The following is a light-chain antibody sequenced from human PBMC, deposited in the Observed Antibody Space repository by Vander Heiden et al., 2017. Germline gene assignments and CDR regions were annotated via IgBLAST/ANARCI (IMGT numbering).Light chain of an antibody. CDR1: KTISSIC. CDR3: QQYGSSLLT. J-gene: IGKJ4*01. V-gene: IGKV3-20*01. CDR2: GAS. Sequence: CISSKTISSICFALAQQKPGQAPRLLIYGASSRATGIPDRFSGSGSGTTFTLTIRRLGPEAFAVYYCQQYGSSLLTFGGGTKVEIK.